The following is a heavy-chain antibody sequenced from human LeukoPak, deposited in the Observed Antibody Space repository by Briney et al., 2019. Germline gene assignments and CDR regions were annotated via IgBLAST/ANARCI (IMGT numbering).Heavy chain of an antibody. CDR2: IYYSGST. CDR3: ARWQQLADDAFDI. J-gene: IGHJ3*02. Sequence: SETLSLTCTVSGGSISSYYWSWIRQPPGKGLEWIGYIYYSGSTNYNPSLKSRVTISVDTSKNQFSLKLSSVTAADTAVYYCARWQQLADDAFDIWGQGTMVTVSS. D-gene: IGHD6-13*01. CDR1: GGSISSYY. V-gene: IGHV4-59*08.